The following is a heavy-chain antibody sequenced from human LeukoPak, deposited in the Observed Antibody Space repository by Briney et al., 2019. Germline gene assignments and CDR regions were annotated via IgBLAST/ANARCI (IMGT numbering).Heavy chain of an antibody. D-gene: IGHD6-19*01. CDR3: ARWAGYSSGWYWGPFDY. V-gene: IGHV1-69*13. Sequence: SVKVSCKASGGTFSSYAISWVRLAPGQGLEWMGGIFPISNTANYAQKFQGRVTITADESTSTAYMELSSLRFEDTAVYYCARWAGYSSGWYWGPFDYWGQGTLLTVSS. CDR1: GGTFSSYA. CDR2: IFPISNTA. J-gene: IGHJ4*02.